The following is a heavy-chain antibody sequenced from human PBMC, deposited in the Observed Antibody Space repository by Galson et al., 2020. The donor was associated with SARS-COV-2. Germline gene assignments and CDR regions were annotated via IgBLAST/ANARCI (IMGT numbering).Heavy chain of an antibody. Sequence: GGSLRLSCAVSGFTFSSYAIHWVRQAPGKGLEWVAGISADGNNKHYADSVKGRFTISRDNSKNTLFLQMDSLRPEDSSLYYCAREDDTTGFYYVFFDFDFWGQGTLVTVSS. V-gene: IGHV3-30-3*01. CDR2: ISADGNNK. J-gene: IGHJ4*02. CDR1: GFTFSSYA. CDR3: AREDDTTGFYYVFFDFDF. D-gene: IGHD3-22*01.